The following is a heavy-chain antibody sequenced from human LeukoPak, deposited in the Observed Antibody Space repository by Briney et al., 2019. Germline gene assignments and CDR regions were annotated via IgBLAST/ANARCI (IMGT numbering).Heavy chain of an antibody. J-gene: IGHJ4*02. D-gene: IGHD3-22*01. CDR1: GFTFNSYH. Sequence: GGSLRLSCAASGFTFNSYHMNWVRQAPGKGLEWVGRIKSKTDGGTTDYAAPVKGRFTISRDDSKNMLYLQMNSLKTEDTAVYYCTTDLDYYDSSVPEEYWGQGTLVTVSS. CDR3: TTDLDYYDSSVPEEY. CDR2: IKSKTDGGTT. V-gene: IGHV3-15*01.